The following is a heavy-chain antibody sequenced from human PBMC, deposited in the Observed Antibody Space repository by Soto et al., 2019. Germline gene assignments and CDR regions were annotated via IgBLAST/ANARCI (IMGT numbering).Heavy chain of an antibody. J-gene: IGHJ4*02. CDR2: IIPILGIA. D-gene: IGHD2-15*01. V-gene: IGHV1-69*04. CDR1: GGTFSSYT. CDR3: ARDFRGIYCSGGSCYDYFDY. Sequence: SVKVSCKASGGTFSSYTISWVRQAPGQGLECMGRIIPILGIANYAQKFQGRVTITADKSTSTAYLELSSLRSEDTAVYYCARDFRGIYCSGGSCYDYFDYWGQGTLVTVSS.